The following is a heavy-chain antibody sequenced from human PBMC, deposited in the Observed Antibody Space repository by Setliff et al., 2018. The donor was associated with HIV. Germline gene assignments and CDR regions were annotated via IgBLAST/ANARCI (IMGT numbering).Heavy chain of an antibody. CDR2: IDPSGTYT. D-gene: IGHD3-22*01. CDR3: AKEGSYDSSGYYYSPDAFDI. J-gene: IGHJ3*02. CDR1: GFTFSTYG. Sequence: PGGSLRLSCAASGFTFSTYGMNWVRQAPGKGLEWVSAIDPSGTYTYYADSVRGRFTISRDNSKNTLYLQMNSLRAGDTAVYYCAKEGSYDSSGYYYSPDAFDIWGQGTMVTVSS. V-gene: IGHV3-23*01.